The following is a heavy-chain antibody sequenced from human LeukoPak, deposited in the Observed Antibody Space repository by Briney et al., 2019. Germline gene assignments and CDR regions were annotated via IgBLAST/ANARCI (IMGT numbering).Heavy chain of an antibody. D-gene: IGHD1-26*01. Sequence: GGSLRLSCAASGFTFSSYWMHWVRQAPGKGLVWVSRINSDGSSTSYADSVKGRFSISRDNSKNTLYIQMNSPRPEDTAVYYCARTGESGGYYYHGMDVWGQGTTVTVSS. CDR1: GFTFSSYW. V-gene: IGHV3-74*01. J-gene: IGHJ6*02. CDR2: INSDGSST. CDR3: ARTGESGGYYYHGMDV.